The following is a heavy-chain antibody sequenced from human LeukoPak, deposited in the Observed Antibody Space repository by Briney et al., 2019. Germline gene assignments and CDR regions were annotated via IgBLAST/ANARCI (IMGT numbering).Heavy chain of an antibody. J-gene: IGHJ4*02. Sequence: PSETLSLTCTVSGGSISSYYWSWIRQPPGKGLEWIGCIYYSGSTNYNPSLKSRVTISVDTSKNQFSLKLSSVTAADTAVYYCARAATYSSSWYFDYWAREPWSPSPQ. CDR2: IYYSGST. D-gene: IGHD6-13*01. V-gene: IGHV4-59*01. CDR1: GGSISSYY. CDR3: ARAATYSSSWYFDY.